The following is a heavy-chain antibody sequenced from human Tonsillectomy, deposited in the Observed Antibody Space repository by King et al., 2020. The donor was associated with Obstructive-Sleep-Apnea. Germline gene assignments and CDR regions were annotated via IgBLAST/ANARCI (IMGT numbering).Heavy chain of an antibody. J-gene: IGHJ3*02. CDR3: AAESGGDAFDN. V-gene: IGHV3-7*03. D-gene: IGHD1-26*01. CDR1: GFTFSNYW. Sequence: VQLVESGGGLVQPGGSLRLSCAASGFTFSNYWMSWVRQAPGKGLEWVATLKRDGSEKYYVDSVKGRFTISRDNAKNSLYLQMNSLRAEDTAVYYCAAESGGDAFDNWGQGTMVTVSS. CDR2: LKRDGSEK.